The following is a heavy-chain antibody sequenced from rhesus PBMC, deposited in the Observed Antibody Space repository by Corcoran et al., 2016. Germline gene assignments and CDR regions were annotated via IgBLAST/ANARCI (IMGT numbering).Heavy chain of an antibody. V-gene: IGHV3S25*01. J-gene: IGHJ4*01. CDR3: AKGRQLELDY. CDR1: GFTFSSYW. CDR2: INSGGSST. Sequence: EVQLVESGGGLAKPGGSLRLSCAASGFTFSSYWMNWVRQAPGKGREWVYAINSGGSSTYYADSVKGRVNLSRDNSKNTLSLQMHSLRAEDTAVYYCAKGRQLELDYWGQGVLVTVSS. D-gene: IGHD6-25*01.